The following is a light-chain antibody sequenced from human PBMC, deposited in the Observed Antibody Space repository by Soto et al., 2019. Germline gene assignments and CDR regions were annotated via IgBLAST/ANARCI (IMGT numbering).Light chain of an antibody. CDR2: GAS. J-gene: IGKJ4*01. CDR3: QQYGSSPPLT. Sequence: EIVMTQSPATLSVSPGERATLSCRASQSVSSNYLAWYQQKPGQAPRLLIYGASSRATGIPDRFSGSGSGTDFTLTISRLEPEDFAVYYCQQYGSSPPLTFGGGTKVDI. V-gene: IGKV3-20*01. CDR1: QSVSSNY.